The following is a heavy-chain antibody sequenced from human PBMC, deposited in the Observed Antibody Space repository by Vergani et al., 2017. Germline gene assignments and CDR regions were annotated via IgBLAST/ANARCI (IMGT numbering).Heavy chain of an antibody. CDR2: ISAYNGNT. Sequence: QVQLVQSGAEVKKPGASVKVSCKASGYTFTSYGISWVRQAPGQGLEWMGWISAYNGNTNYAQKLQGRVTMTTDTSTSTSSMELRSLRSDDTAVYYCARDLEGHYYGSGSYYCMDVWGQGTTVTVSS. CDR1: GYTFTSYG. D-gene: IGHD3-10*01. J-gene: IGHJ6*02. V-gene: IGHV1-18*01. CDR3: ARDLEGHYYGSGSYYCMDV.